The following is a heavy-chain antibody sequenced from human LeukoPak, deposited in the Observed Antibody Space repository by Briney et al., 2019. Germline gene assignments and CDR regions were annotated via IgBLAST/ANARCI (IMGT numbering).Heavy chain of an antibody. CDR2: INHSGST. Sequence: SETLSLTCAVYGGSFGGYYWSWIRQPPGKGLEWIGEINHSGSTNYNPSLKSRVTISVDTSKNQFSLKLSSVTAADTAVYYCARRRGYSYGYHTDYWGQGTLVTVSS. D-gene: IGHD5-18*01. J-gene: IGHJ4*02. V-gene: IGHV4-34*01. CDR3: ARRRGYSYGYHTDY. CDR1: GGSFGGYY.